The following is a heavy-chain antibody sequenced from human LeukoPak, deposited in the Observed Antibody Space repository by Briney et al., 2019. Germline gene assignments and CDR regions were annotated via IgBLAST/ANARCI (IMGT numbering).Heavy chain of an antibody. Sequence: PSETLSLTCAVYGGSFSGYYWSWIRQPPGKGLEWIGEINHSGSTNYNPSLKSRVTISVDTSKNQFSLKLSSVTAADTAVYYCARGRIAYSYYYYYMDVWGKGTTVTVSS. CDR3: ARGRIAYSYYYYYMDV. V-gene: IGHV4-34*01. J-gene: IGHJ6*03. CDR1: GGSFSGYY. CDR2: INHSGST. D-gene: IGHD2-21*01.